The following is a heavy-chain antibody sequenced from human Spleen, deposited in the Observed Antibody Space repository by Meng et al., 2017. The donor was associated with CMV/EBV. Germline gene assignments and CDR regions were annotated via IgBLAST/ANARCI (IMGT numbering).Heavy chain of an antibody. Sequence: ASEKVSCKASGYTFTAYYMHWVRQAPGQGLEWMGWINPNSGGTNYAQKFQGRVTMTRDTSISRAYMELSRLRSDDTAVYYCTRWEGSLSAFDIWGQGTLVTVSS. J-gene: IGHJ3*02. V-gene: IGHV1-2*02. CDR2: INPNSGGT. CDR3: TRWEGSLSAFDI. CDR1: GYTFTAYY. D-gene: IGHD1-26*01.